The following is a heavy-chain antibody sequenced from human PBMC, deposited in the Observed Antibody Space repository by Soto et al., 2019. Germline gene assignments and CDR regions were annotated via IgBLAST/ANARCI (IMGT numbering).Heavy chain of an antibody. CDR3: ARVPTRLGELSLVPDY. D-gene: IGHD3-16*02. Sequence: QVQLVQSGAEVKKPGASVKVSCKASGYTFTNYYIHWVRQAPGQGLEWMGMINPSGGGTSYAHKFQGRVTMTRYTSTSKVYMELSSLRSKDTAVYYWARVPTRLGELSLVPDYWGQGILVTVSS. V-gene: IGHV1-46*01. CDR1: GYTFTNYY. CDR2: INPSGGGT. J-gene: IGHJ4*02.